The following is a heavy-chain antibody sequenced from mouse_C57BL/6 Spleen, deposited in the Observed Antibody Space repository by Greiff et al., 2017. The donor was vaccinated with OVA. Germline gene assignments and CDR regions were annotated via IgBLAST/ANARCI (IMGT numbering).Heavy chain of an antibody. D-gene: IGHD4-1*01. CDR3: TRLLGRAWFAY. CDR1: GYTFTDYE. Sequence: QVQLQQSGAELVRPGASVTLSCKASGYTFTDYEMHWVKQTPVHGLEWIGAIDPETGGTAYNQKFKGKAILTADKSSSTAYMELRSLTSEDSAVYYCTRLLGRAWFAYWGQGTLVTVSA. V-gene: IGHV1-15*01. CDR2: IDPETGGT. J-gene: IGHJ3*01.